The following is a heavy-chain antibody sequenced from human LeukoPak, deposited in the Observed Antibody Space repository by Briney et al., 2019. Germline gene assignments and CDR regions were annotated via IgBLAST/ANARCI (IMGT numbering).Heavy chain of an antibody. V-gene: IGHV4-34*01. Sequence: SETLSLTCAVYGGSFSGYYWSWIRQPPGKGLEWIGEINHSGSTNYNPSLKSRVTISVDTSKNQFSLQLNSVTPEDTAVYYCARGWDGRWGSEPTSYFDYWGQGTLVTVSS. D-gene: IGHD3-16*01. J-gene: IGHJ4*02. CDR3: ARGWDGRWGSEPTSYFDY. CDR2: INHSGST. CDR1: GGSFSGYY.